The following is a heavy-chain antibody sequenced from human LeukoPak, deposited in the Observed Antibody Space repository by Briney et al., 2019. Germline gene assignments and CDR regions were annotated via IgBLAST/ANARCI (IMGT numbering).Heavy chain of an antibody. D-gene: IGHD3-22*01. CDR3: ARGGTYYYDSSGYYSLGGLFDY. V-gene: IGHV1-69*05. CDR2: IIPIFGTA. CDR1: GGTFSSYA. Sequence: SVKVSCKASGGTFSSYAISWLRQAPGQGLEWMGGIIPIFGTANYAQKFQGRVTITTDESTSTAYMELSSLRSEDTAVYYCARGGTYYYDSSGYYSLGGLFDYWGQGTLVTVSS. J-gene: IGHJ4*02.